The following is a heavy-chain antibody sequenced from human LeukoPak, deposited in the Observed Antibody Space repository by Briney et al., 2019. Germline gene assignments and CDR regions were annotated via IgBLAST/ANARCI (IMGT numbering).Heavy chain of an antibody. V-gene: IGHV3-30*03. J-gene: IGHJ6*03. D-gene: IGHD2-2*01. CDR3: ARDRPIVVVPAAISYYMDV. Sequence: SGGSLRLSCAASGFTFSSYGMHWVRQAPGKGLEWVAVISYDGSNKYYADSVKGRFAISRDNSKNTLYLQMNSLRAEDTAVYYCARDRPIVVVPAAISYYMDVWGKGTTVTVSS. CDR2: ISYDGSNK. CDR1: GFTFSSYG.